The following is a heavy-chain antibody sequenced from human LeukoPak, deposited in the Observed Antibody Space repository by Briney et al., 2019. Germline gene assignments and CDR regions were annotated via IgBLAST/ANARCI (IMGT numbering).Heavy chain of an antibody. D-gene: IGHD3-22*01. CDR1: GGTFSSYA. V-gene: IGHV1-69*01. CDR3: ARDKPQWLPRDAFDI. Sequence: SVKVSCKASGGTFSSYAISWVRQAPGQGLEWMGGIIPIFGTANYAQKFQGRVTITADESTSTAYMELSSLRSEDTAVYYCARDKPQWLPRDAFDIWGQGQWSPSLQ. J-gene: IGHJ3*02. CDR2: IIPIFGTA.